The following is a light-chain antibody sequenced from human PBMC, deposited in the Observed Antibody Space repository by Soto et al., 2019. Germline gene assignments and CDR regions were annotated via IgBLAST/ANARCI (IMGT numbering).Light chain of an antibody. J-gene: IGKJ2*01. Sequence: VLTQSPATLSLSPGERATLSCRASQSVSSYLAWYQQKPGQAPRLLIYDASNRATGIPARFSGSGSGTDFTLTIISLEPEDVAVYYCQPSSNWPTFGQGIKLEIK. CDR2: DAS. V-gene: IGKV3-11*01. CDR3: QPSSNWPT. CDR1: QSVSSY.